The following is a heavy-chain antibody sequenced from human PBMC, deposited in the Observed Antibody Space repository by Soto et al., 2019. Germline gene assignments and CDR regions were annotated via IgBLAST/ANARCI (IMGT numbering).Heavy chain of an antibody. CDR1: GFTFSSYA. CDR3: AKVLGYCSDGSCYYYYMDV. CDR2: ISGSGGST. Sequence: EVQLLESGGGLVQPGGSLRLSCAASGFTFSSYAMSWVRQAPRKGLEWVSAISGSGGSTYYADSVKGRFTISRDNSKNTLYLQMNSLRAEDTAVYYCAKVLGYCSDGSCYYYYMDVWGKGTTVTVSS. D-gene: IGHD2-15*01. J-gene: IGHJ6*03. V-gene: IGHV3-23*01.